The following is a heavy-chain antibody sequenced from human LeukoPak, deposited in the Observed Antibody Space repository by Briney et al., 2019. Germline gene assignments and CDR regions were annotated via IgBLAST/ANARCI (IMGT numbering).Heavy chain of an antibody. V-gene: IGHV4-30-2*01. CDR2: IYHAGST. Sequence: SETLSLTCAVYGGSFSGYSWSWIRQAPGKGLEWIGYIYHAGSTYYNPSLKSRVTLSVDRSRNQFSLKLRSVTAADTAVYYCARGGYSGYDFWFDPWGQGTLVTVSS. J-gene: IGHJ5*02. D-gene: IGHD5-12*01. CDR1: GGSFSGYS. CDR3: ARGGYSGYDFWFDP.